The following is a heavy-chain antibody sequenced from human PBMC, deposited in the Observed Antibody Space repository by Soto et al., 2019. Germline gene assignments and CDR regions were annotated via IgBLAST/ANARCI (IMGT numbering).Heavy chain of an antibody. CDR3: ARTSTSGARSDY. J-gene: IGHJ4*02. Sequence: SETLSLTCAVSGGSISSGRYSWSWIRQPPGKGLEWIGYIYHSGSTYYNPSLKSRVTISVDRSKNQFSLKLNSVTAADTALYYCARTSTSGARSDYWGQGSLVTVSS. CDR2: IYHSGST. D-gene: IGHD1-1*01. V-gene: IGHV4-30-2*01. CDR1: GGSISSGRYS.